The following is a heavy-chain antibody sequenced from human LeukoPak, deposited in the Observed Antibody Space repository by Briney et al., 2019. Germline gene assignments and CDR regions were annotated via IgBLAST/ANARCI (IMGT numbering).Heavy chain of an antibody. D-gene: IGHD6-19*01. CDR1: GGSIGSNY. Sequence: SETLTLTCTVSGGSIGSNYWTWIRQPPGKGLEYIGYIYYTGGTNYNPSLKSRVTISVDTSKNQFSLKLTSVTAADTAVYFCAKYGNSGWVIDNWGQGTLVTVSS. CDR3: AKYGNSGWVIDN. CDR2: IYYTGGT. J-gene: IGHJ4*02. V-gene: IGHV4-59*08.